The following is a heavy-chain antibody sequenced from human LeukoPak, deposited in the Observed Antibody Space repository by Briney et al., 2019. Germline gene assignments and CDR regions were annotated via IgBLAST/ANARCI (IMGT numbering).Heavy chain of an antibody. CDR2: IKQDGSEK. J-gene: IGHJ4*02. CDR3: ASQGFNFDSWNAYERDY. V-gene: IGHV3-7*03. Sequence: PSGGSLRLSCAASGFTFSSYSMNWVRQAPGKGLEWVANIKQDGSEKYYVDSVKGRFTISRDNAKNSLYLQMNSLRAEDSAVYYCASQGFNFDSWNAYERDYWGQGTLVTVSS. CDR1: GFTFSSYS. D-gene: IGHD3-3*01.